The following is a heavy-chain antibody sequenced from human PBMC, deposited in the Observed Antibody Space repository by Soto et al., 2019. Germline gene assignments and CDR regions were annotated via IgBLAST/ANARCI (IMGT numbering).Heavy chain of an antibody. D-gene: IGHD6-13*01. CDR1: GDSVSSNSAA. CDR2: TYYRSKWYN. J-gene: IGHJ6*03. Sequence: QSQTLSLTCAISGDSVSSNSAAWNWIRQSPSRGLEWLGRTYYRSKWYNDYAVSVKSRITINPDTSKNQFSLQLNSVTPEDTAVYYCARASAAGTNYYYYYMDVWGKGTTVTVSS. CDR3: ARASAAGTNYYYYYMDV. V-gene: IGHV6-1*01.